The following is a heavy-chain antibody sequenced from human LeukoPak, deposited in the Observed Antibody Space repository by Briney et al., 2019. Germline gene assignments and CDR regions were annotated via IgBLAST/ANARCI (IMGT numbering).Heavy chain of an antibody. CDR3: ARMSGNYPFEY. Sequence: SETLSLTCTVSGGSISTYYWGWLRQPAGKPLEWIGRIYISETHYNPSLKSRVTISVDTSKNQFSLNLSFVTAADTAVYYCARMSGNYPFEYWGQGTLVTISS. CDR2: IYISET. CDR1: GGSISTYY. D-gene: IGHD1-7*01. J-gene: IGHJ4*02. V-gene: IGHV4-4*07.